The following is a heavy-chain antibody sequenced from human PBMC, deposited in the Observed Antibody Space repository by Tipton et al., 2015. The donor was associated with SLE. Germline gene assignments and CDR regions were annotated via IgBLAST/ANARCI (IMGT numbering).Heavy chain of an antibody. Sequence: SLRLSCAASGFTFSSYAMHWVRQAPGKGLEWVAIISYDGSNKEYADSVKGRFTISRDNSKNTLFLQMNSLRSEDTAVYYCARGPLAVAARYYYYYMDVWGQGTTVTVSS. CDR1: GFTFSSYA. D-gene: IGHD6-19*01. J-gene: IGHJ6*03. V-gene: IGHV3-30-3*01. CDR2: ISYDGSNK. CDR3: ARGPLAVAARYYYYYMDV.